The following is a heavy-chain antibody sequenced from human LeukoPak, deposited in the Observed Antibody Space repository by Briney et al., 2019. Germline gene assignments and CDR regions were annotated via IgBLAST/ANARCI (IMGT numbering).Heavy chain of an antibody. CDR3: ANSGGATVGYHFDY. CDR1: GFTFSSYG. Sequence: GRSLRLSCAASGFTFSSYGMHWVRQAPGKGLEWVAVISYDGSNKYYADSVKGRFTISRDNSKNTLYLQMNSLRAEDTAVYYCANSGGATVGYHFDYWGQGTLVTVSS. D-gene: IGHD1-26*01. CDR2: ISYDGSNK. V-gene: IGHV3-30*18. J-gene: IGHJ4*02.